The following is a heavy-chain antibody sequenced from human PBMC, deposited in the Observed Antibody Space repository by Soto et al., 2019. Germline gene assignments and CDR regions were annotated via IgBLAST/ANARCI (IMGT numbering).Heavy chain of an antibody. CDR1: GFSFSSYG. CDR2: IWYDGSNK. J-gene: IGHJ6*02. Sequence: XGSLGLSGAASGFSFSSYGMHWVRQAPGKGLEWVAVIWYDGSNKYYADSVKGRFTISRDNSKNTLYLQMNRLRAEDTAVYYCARDRATFNYYYYYGMDVWGQGTTVTVPS. D-gene: IGHD3-16*01. CDR3: ARDRATFNYYYYYGMDV. V-gene: IGHV3-33*01.